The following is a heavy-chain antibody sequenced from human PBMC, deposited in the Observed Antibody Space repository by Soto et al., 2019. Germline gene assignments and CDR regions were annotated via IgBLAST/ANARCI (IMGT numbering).Heavy chain of an antibody. Sequence: PSETLSLTCTVSGDSLSNYYWSWIRQPAGKGLEWIGRIYPSGTTNYNPSLKGRPTMSRDTSKNQFSLSLRSVTAADTAVYFCARDEFGSAGMDVWGQGTTVTVSS. J-gene: IGHJ6*02. V-gene: IGHV4-4*07. CDR2: IYPSGTT. D-gene: IGHD3-10*01. CDR1: GDSLSNYY. CDR3: ARDEFGSAGMDV.